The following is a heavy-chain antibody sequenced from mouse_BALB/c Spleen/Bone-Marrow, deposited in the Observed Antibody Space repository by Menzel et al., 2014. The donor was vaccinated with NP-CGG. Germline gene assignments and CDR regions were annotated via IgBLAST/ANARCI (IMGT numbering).Heavy chain of an antibody. Sequence: QVQLQHSGAELAKPGASVKMSCKASGYTFTSYWMYWVKQRPGQGLEWIGYINPSTGYTEYNQKFKDKATLTAVKSSTTAYMQLRSLTSEDSAVYYGARDDYDAIAYWGQGTLVTVSA. CDR3: ARDDYDAIAY. CDR1: GYTFTSYW. V-gene: IGHV1-7*01. CDR2: INPSTGYT. J-gene: IGHJ3*01. D-gene: IGHD2-4*01.